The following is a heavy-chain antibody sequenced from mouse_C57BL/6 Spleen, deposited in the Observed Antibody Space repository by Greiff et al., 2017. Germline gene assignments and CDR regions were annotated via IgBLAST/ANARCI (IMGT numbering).Heavy chain of an antibody. Sequence: VQLQQPGPELVKPGASVKISCKASGYTFTDYYMNWVKQSHGKSLEWIGDINPNNGGTSYNQKFKGKATLTVDKSSSTAYMELRSLTSEDSAVYYCAIYGYDEAYAMDYWGQGTSVTVSS. J-gene: IGHJ4*01. CDR2: INPNNGGT. CDR1: GYTFTDYY. V-gene: IGHV1-26*01. D-gene: IGHD2-2*01. CDR3: AIYGYDEAYAMDY.